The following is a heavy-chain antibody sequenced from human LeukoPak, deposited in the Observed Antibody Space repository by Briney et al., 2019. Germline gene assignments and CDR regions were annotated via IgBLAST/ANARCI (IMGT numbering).Heavy chain of an antibody. V-gene: IGHV1-2*02. CDR2: INPNSGGT. CDR3: ARDFLVGATTFYFDY. D-gene: IGHD1-26*01. J-gene: IGHJ4*02. CDR1: GYTFTGYY. Sequence: GASVKVSCKASGYTFTGYYMHWVRQAPGQGLEWMGWINPNSGGTNYAQKFQGRVTVTRDTSISTAYMELSRLRSDDTAVHYCARDFLVGATTFYFDYWGQGTLVTVSS.